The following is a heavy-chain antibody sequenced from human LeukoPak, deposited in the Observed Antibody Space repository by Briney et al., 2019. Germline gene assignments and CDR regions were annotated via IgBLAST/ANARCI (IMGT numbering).Heavy chain of an antibody. Sequence: GGSLRLSCAASGFTFSSYWMNWVRQAPGKGLEWVANIKQDGSEKYYVDSVKGRFTISRDNAENSLYLQMNSLRAEDTAVYYCARSLNDFWSGYPYYYYYGMDVWGQGTTVTVSS. CDR2: IKQDGSEK. CDR3: ARSLNDFWSGYPYYYYYGMDV. J-gene: IGHJ6*02. CDR1: GFTFSSYW. V-gene: IGHV3-7*01. D-gene: IGHD3-3*01.